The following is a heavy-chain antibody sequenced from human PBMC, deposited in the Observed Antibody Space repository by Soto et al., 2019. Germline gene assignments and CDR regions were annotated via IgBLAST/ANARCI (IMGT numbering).Heavy chain of an antibody. CDR3: AKYSKQINYYDSSGYYSSAFDI. V-gene: IGHV3-23*01. CDR2: ISGSGGST. D-gene: IGHD3-22*01. J-gene: IGHJ3*02. CDR1: GFTFSSYA. Sequence: PGGSLRLSCAASGFTFSSYAMSWVRQAPGKGLEWVSAISGSGGSTYYADSVKGRFTISRDNSKNTLYLQMNSLRAEDTAVYYCAKYSKQINYYDSSGYYSSAFDIWGQGTMVTVSS.